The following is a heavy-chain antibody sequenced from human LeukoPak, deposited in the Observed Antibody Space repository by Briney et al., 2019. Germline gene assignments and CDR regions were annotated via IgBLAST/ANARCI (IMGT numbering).Heavy chain of an antibody. Sequence: KPSETLSLTCAVYGGSFSGYYWSWIRQPPGKGLEWIGEINHSGSTNYNPSLKSRVTISVDTSKNQFSLKLSSVTAADTAVYYCARGGYSRRSGYFSYYYYGMDVWGQGTTVTVSS. CDR2: INHSGST. CDR1: GGSFSGYY. V-gene: IGHV4-34*01. J-gene: IGHJ6*02. D-gene: IGHD4-23*01. CDR3: ARGGYSRRSGYFSYYYYGMDV.